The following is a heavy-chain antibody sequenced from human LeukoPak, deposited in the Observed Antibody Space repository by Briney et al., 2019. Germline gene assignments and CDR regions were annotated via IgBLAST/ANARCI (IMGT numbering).Heavy chain of an antibody. Sequence: GGSLRLSCAGSGFSFDDYAMHWVRQAPGKGLEWVSGITWNSGSIGYADSVEGRFTISRDNAKNSLYLQMNSLRAEDTALYYCVKDGGRDTAAAYYWGQGTLVSVSS. CDR3: VKDGGRDTAAAYY. D-gene: IGHD6-13*01. CDR1: GFSFDDYA. CDR2: ITWNSGSI. V-gene: IGHV3-9*01. J-gene: IGHJ4*02.